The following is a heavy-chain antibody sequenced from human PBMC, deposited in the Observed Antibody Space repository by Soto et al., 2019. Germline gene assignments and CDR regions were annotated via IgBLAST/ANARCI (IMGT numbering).Heavy chain of an antibody. Sequence: QVQLVQSGAEVKKPGSSVKVSCKASGGTFSSYAISWVRQAPGQGLEWRGGIIPILVTATYAKKFQGRVTXXAXEXXSTAYMELSSLRSEDTAVYYCARVDGYSSGWPPDYWGQGTLVTVSS. J-gene: IGHJ4*02. CDR1: GGTFSSYA. V-gene: IGHV1-69*12. CDR2: IIPILVTA. CDR3: ARVDGYSSGWPPDY. D-gene: IGHD6-19*01.